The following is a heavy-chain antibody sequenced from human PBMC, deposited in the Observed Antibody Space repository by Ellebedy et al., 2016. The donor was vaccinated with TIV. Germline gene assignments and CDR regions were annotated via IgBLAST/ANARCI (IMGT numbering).Heavy chain of an antibody. CDR3: AKDFGTAKEFYYYMDV. Sequence: SLKISCEASGFNFENYAMHWVRLAPGKGLEWVSGISWNSGNIGYAYSVQGRFTISRDNAKKSLYLQMNSLRSGDTALYYCAKDFGTAKEFYYYMDVWGKGTTVIVSS. D-gene: IGHD3-10*01. CDR2: ISWNSGNI. CDR1: GFNFENYA. J-gene: IGHJ6*03. V-gene: IGHV3-9*01.